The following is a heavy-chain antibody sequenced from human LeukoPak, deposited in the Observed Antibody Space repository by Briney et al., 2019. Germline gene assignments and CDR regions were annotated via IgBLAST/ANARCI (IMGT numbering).Heavy chain of an antibody. V-gene: IGHV1-69*04. J-gene: IGHJ5*01. CDR1: GGTFNHFG. CDR2: IIPILDLT. D-gene: IGHD2-2*01. CDR3: ARIGHDLYQTFDS. Sequence: ASVKVSCKASGGTFNHFGINWVRQAPGQGLEWMGRIIPILDLTKYAPKIQDRVTITADKSTSTAYMELNSLRAEDTALYYCARIGHDLYQTFDSWGHGTLITVSS.